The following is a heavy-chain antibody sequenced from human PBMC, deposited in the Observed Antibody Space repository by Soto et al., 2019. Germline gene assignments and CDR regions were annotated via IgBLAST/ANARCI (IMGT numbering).Heavy chain of an antibody. D-gene: IGHD4-4*01. V-gene: IGHV3-9*01. CDR1: GFTFDDYA. J-gene: IGHJ6*03. CDR3: AKDNYSAMEV. CDR2: ISWNSGSI. Sequence: EVQMVECGGGLVQPGRSLRLSCAASGFTFDDYALHWVRQAPGKGLEWVSGISWNSGSIGYADSVKGRFTISRDKAKNSLYLQINSLRAVDTALYYCAKDNYSAMEVLGKGTTVPVSS.